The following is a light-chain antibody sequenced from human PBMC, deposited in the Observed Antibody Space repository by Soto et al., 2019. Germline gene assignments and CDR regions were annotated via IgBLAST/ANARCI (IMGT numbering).Light chain of an antibody. Sequence: EIVMTQSPATLSVSPGERVTLSCRASQGVSSSLAWYQQKPGQAPRLLIYGASTRATGIPARFSGSGSGTEFTLTISRLQSEDFAVYYWQQYNNWPPFTFGPGTKVDIK. CDR1: QGVSSS. V-gene: IGKV3-15*01. CDR3: QQYNNWPPFT. CDR2: GAS. J-gene: IGKJ3*01.